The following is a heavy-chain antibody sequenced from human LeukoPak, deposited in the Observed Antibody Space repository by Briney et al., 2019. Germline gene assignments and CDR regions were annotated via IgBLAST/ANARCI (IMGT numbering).Heavy chain of an antibody. V-gene: IGHV3-7*01. CDR1: GFTFSSYW. D-gene: IGHD1-26*01. Sequence: GGSLRLSCAASGFTFSSYWMSWVRQAPGKGLEWVANIKQDGSEKYYVDSVKGRFTISRDNSKDTLYLQMNSLRAEDTAVYYCARTRLDSGSYYGYYYYYMDVWGKGTTVTISS. CDR3: ARTRLDSGSYYGYYYYYMDV. CDR2: IKQDGSEK. J-gene: IGHJ6*03.